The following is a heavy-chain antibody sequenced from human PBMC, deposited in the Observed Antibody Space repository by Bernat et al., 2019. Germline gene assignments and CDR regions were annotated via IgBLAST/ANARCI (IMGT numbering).Heavy chain of an antibody. V-gene: IGHV3-30*01. CDR3: ARDSEYSRAWYSIAD. D-gene: IGHD6-19*01. Sequence: QVQLVESGGGVVQPGRSLRLSCGASGFTFSSYAMYWVRQAPGKGLEWVAVISYDGIIKYYADSVKGRFTISRDNSKNTVYLQMNSLRVEDTAVYFCARDSEYSRAWYSIADWGQGTAVTVSS. CDR1: GFTFSSYA. CDR2: ISYDGIIK. J-gene: IGHJ4*02.